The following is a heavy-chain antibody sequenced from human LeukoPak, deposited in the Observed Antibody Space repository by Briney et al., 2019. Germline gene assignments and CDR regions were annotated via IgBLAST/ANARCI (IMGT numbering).Heavy chain of an antibody. Sequence: GASVKVSCKVAGYAITDFSTDWVPQAPGKGLEWMGSYDPEDGETVYAQKFQGRATMTEDKSADTAYMELSSLRSQDTAVYYCATVHYGDSRHDYWGQGTLVTVSS. CDR1: GYAITDFS. CDR3: ATVHYGDSRHDY. CDR2: YDPEDGET. V-gene: IGHV1-24*01. J-gene: IGHJ4*02. D-gene: IGHD4-17*01.